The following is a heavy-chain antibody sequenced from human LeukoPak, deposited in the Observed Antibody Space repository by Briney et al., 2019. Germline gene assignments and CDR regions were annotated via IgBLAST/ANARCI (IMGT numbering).Heavy chain of an antibody. CDR3: TRSPVGGNWFDP. CDR1: GFRFSSYW. CDR2: VKSDGSTT. Sequence: GGSLRLSCAASGFRFSSYWMRWVRQAPGKGLVWVSSVKSDGSTTEYADSVKGRFTISRDNAKNTLYLQMNSLRAEETSAYYCTRSPVGGNWFDPWGQGTLVTVSS. V-gene: IGHV3-74*03. J-gene: IGHJ5*02.